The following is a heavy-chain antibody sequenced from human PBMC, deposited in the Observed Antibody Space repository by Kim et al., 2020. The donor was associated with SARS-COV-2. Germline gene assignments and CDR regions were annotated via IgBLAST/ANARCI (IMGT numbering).Heavy chain of an antibody. J-gene: IGHJ4*02. V-gene: IGHV4-39*01. CDR3: ARTSLSSGYVDY. CDR2: IYYSGST. CDR1: GGSISSSSYY. D-gene: IGHD1-26*01. Sequence: SETLSLTCTVSGGSISSSSYYWGWIRQRPGKGLEWIGSIYYSGSTYYNPSLKSRVTISVDTSKNQFSLKLSSVTAADTAVYYCARTSLSSGYVDYWGQGTLVTVSS.